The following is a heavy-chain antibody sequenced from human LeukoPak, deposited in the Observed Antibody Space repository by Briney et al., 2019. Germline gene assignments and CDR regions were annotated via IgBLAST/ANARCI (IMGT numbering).Heavy chain of an antibody. V-gene: IGHV4-59*01. CDR1: GGSISSYY. CDR2: IYCSGST. J-gene: IGHJ5*02. Sequence: SSETLSLTCTVSGGSISSYYWSWIRQPPPKGLEWIGYIYCSGSTNYNPSLKSRVTISVDTSKNQFSLKPSSVTAADTAVYYCARPSSRPKGWFDPWGQGTLVTVSS. CDR3: ARPSSRPKGWFDP. D-gene: IGHD6-6*01.